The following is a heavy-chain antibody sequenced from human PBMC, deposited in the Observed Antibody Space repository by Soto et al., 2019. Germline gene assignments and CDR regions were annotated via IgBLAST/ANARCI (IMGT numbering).Heavy chain of an antibody. V-gene: IGHV1-69*13. D-gene: IGHD5-18*01. CDR3: ARDRGYSYGYYYYYGMDV. Sequence: GASVKVSCKASGVTFSSYAISWVRQAPGQGLEWMGGIIPIFGTANYAQKFQGRVTITADESTSTAYMELSSLRSEDTAVYYCARDRGYSYGYYYYYGMDVWGQGTTVTVSS. CDR1: GVTFSSYA. CDR2: IIPIFGTA. J-gene: IGHJ6*02.